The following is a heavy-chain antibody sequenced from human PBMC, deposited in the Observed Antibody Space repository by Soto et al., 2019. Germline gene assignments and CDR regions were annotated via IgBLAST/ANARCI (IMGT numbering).Heavy chain of an antibody. CDR3: ARSYYDSSGYYRPGGYGMDV. J-gene: IGHJ6*02. D-gene: IGHD3-22*01. Sequence: SVKVSCKASGGTFSSYTISWVRQAPGQGLEWMGRIIPILGIANYAQKFQGRVTITADKSTSTAYMELSSLRSEDTAVYYCARSYYDSSGYYRPGGYGMDVWGQGTTVTVSS. V-gene: IGHV1-69*02. CDR1: GGTFSSYT. CDR2: IIPILGIA.